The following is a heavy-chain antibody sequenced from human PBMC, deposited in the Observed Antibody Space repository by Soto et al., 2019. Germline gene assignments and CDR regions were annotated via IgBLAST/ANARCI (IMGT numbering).Heavy chain of an antibody. J-gene: IGHJ5*02. V-gene: IGHV1-18*01. Sequence: GASVKVSCKASGGSFSTYGINWVRLAPGQGLEWMGWISGNTGKTNYAQKIQGRVIMTTDTSTSTAYMELKSLTSDDTAVYYCARDWNCTNTRCQNCFDPWGQGTLVTVSS. CDR3: ARDWNCTNTRCQNCFDP. CDR1: GGSFSTYG. CDR2: ISGNTGKT. D-gene: IGHD2-2*01.